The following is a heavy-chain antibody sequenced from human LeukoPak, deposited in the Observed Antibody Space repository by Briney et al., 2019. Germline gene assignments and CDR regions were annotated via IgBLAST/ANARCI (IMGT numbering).Heavy chain of an antibody. Sequence: PGGSLRLSCAASVFTFSSYSMNWVRQAPGKGLEWVSSISSSSSYIYYADSVKGRFTISRDNAKNSLYLQMNSLRAEDTAVYYCVTLDDVVVPVAWSLRLGMDVWGQGTTVTVSS. D-gene: IGHD2-2*01. CDR3: VTLDDVVVPVAWSLRLGMDV. J-gene: IGHJ6*02. CDR1: VFTFSSYS. V-gene: IGHV3-21*06. CDR2: ISSSSSYI.